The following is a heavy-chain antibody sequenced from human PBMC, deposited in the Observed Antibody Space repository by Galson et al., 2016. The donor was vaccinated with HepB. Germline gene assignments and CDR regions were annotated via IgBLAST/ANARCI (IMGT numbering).Heavy chain of an antibody. CDR1: GDSVSSDRAG. D-gene: IGHD6-13*01. Sequence: CAISGDSVSSDRAGWNWIRQSPLRGLEWLGRTYYRSTWVTDYAVSLRSRLTINPDTSKNKFSLQLNSVTPEDSAVYYCARCPPYSSTCDYWGQGTLVTVSS. CDR3: ARCPPYSSTCDY. V-gene: IGHV6-1*01. J-gene: IGHJ4*02. CDR2: TYYRSTWVT.